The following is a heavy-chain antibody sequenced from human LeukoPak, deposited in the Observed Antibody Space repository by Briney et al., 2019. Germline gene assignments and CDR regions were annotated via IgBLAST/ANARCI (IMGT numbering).Heavy chain of an antibody. Sequence: QTGGSLRLSCAASGFTFSSYGMHWVRQAPGKGLEWVAVIWYDGSNKYYADSVKGRFTISRDNSKNTLYLQMNSLRAEDTAVYYCAKDLSYYNFWSGYYLGGGYWGQGTLVTVSS. CDR1: GFTFSSYG. V-gene: IGHV3-33*06. D-gene: IGHD3-3*01. CDR2: IWYDGSNK. J-gene: IGHJ4*02. CDR3: AKDLSYYNFWSGYYLGGGY.